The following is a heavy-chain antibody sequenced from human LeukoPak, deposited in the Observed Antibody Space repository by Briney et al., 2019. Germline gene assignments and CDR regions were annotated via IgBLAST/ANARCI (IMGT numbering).Heavy chain of an antibody. D-gene: IGHD2-8*01. CDR3: ARRRMLDGHHFDY. V-gene: IGHV5-51*01. CDR2: IYPGDSDT. Sequence: GEALNISCKGSGYSFTNYWIGWVRQMPEKCLEWMGIIYPGDSDTRYSPSFQGQITISADKSISTAYLQWSSLKASDTAMYYCARRRMLDGHHFDYWGQGTLVTVSS. CDR1: GYSFTNYW. J-gene: IGHJ4*02.